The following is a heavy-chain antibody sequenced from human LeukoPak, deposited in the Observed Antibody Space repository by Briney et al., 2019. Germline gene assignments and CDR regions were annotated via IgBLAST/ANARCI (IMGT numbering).Heavy chain of an antibody. CDR3: ARGQFGYYYDSSGYLNFDY. CDR2: IIPIFGTA. D-gene: IGHD3-22*01. J-gene: IGHJ4*02. CDR1: GGTFSSYA. Sequence: SVKVSCKASGGTFSSYAISWVRQAPGQGLEWMGRIIPIFGTANYAQKFQGRVTITTDESTSTAYMELSSLRSEDTAVYYCARGQFGYYYDSSGYLNFDYWGQGTLVTVSS. V-gene: IGHV1-69*05.